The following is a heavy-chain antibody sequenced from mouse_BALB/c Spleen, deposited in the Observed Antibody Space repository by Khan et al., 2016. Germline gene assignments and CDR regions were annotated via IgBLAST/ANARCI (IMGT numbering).Heavy chain of an antibody. CDR3: ARGGGNYRGFAD. CDR1: GYSITSDYA. V-gene: IGHV3-2*02. J-gene: IGHJ3*01. CDR2: ISYSGST. Sequence: QLKESGPGLVKPSQSLSLTCTVTGYSITSDYAWNWIRQFPGNKLEWMGYISYSGSTSYNPSLKSRISITRDTSKNQFFLQLNSVTTEDTATXYIARGGGNYRGFADWGQGTLVTVSA. D-gene: IGHD2-1*01.